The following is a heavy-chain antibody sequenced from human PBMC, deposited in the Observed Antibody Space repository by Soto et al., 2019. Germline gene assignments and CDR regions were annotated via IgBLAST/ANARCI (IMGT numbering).Heavy chain of an antibody. V-gene: IGHV1-2*02. D-gene: IGHD6-25*01. Sequence: QVQLVQSGAEVKKPGASVTVSCKTSGYPLTDFYIHWVRQAPGQGLEWMAWINPHTGDTNTALKFQGRVTITMDTSINTAFMELTRLSSDDTAVYYCAREGGAAPGARREWYLDLWGRGTLVSVSS. CDR3: AREGGAAPGARREWYLDL. CDR2: INPHTGDT. CDR1: GYPLTDFY. J-gene: IGHJ2*01.